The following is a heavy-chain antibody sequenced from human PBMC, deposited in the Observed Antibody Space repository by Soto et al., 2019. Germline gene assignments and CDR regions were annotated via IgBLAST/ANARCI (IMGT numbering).Heavy chain of an antibody. Sequence: QVRLVQSGAEVKKLGASVKVSCQASGYTFTSYGISWVRQAPGQGLDWMGWISAYNGNTNYAQKLQGRVTMTTDTPTSTAYMELSSLRSDDTAVDDCAGGNECGSDATVFVYWGQGTLVTLSS. J-gene: IGHJ4*02. CDR1: GYTFTSYG. V-gene: IGHV1-18*01. D-gene: IGHD1-26*01. CDR2: ISAYNGNT. CDR3: AGGNECGSDATVFVY.